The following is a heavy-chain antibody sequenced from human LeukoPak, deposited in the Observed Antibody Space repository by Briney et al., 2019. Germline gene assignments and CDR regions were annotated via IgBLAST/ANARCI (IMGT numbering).Heavy chain of an antibody. CDR2: IYHSGST. Sequence: SETLSLTCTVSGYSISSGYYWGWIRQPPGKGLEWIGSIYHSGSTYYNPSLKSRVTISVDTSKNQFSLKLSSVTATDTAMYYCARDFWGLAPYYFDYWGQGTLVTVSS. V-gene: IGHV4-38-2*02. J-gene: IGHJ4*02. CDR3: ARDFWGLAPYYFDY. D-gene: IGHD3-16*01. CDR1: GYSISSGYY.